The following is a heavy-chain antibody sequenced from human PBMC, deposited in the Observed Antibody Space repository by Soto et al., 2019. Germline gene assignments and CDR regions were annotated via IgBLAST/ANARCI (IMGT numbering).Heavy chain of an antibody. J-gene: IGHJ6*03. CDR2: IYSGGST. CDR3: ARERVSYGLGYYYYYMDV. V-gene: IGHV3-53*01. Sequence: GGSLRLSCAASGFTVSSNYMSWVRQAPGKGLEWVSVIYSGGSTYYADSVKGRFTISRDNSKNTLYLQMNSLRAEDTAVYDCARERVSYGLGYYYYYMDVWGKGTTVTVSS. D-gene: IGHD4-17*01. CDR1: GFTVSSNY.